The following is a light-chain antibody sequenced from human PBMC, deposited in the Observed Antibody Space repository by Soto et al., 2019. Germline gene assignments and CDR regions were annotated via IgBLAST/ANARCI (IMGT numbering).Light chain of an antibody. Sequence: TVLTQSPVTLSLSPGERGTLSCRASESVSIIYVAWYQQKPGDAPTLLICGASTRTTGIPDRFSGSGSGTDFTLTIDRLEPEDFAVYYCQQFSSYPLTFGGGTKVDI. V-gene: IGKV3-20*01. J-gene: IGKJ4*01. CDR1: ESVSIIY. CDR3: QQFSSYPLT. CDR2: GAS.